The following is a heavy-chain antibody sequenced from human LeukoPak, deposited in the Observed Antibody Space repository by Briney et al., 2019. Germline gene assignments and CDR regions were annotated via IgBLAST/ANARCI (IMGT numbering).Heavy chain of an antibody. CDR1: GGSISSYY. CDR2: IYYSGST. Sequence: SETLSLTCAVSGGSISSYYWSWIRQPPGKGLEWIGYIYYSGSTNYNPSLKSRVTISVDTSKNQFSLKLSSVTAADTAVYYCARPGTYYDFWSGYTPTAAAFDIWGQGTMVTVSS. J-gene: IGHJ3*02. V-gene: IGHV4-59*01. D-gene: IGHD3-3*01. CDR3: ARPGTYYDFWSGYTPTAAAFDI.